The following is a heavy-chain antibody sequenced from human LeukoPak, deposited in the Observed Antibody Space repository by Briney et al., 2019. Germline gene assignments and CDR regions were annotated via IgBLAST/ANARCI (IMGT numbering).Heavy chain of an antibody. Sequence: ASVTVSCTASGYTFTGYYMHWVRQAPGQGLEWMGRINSNSGGTNYAQKFQGRVTMTRDTSISTAYMELSRLRSEDTAVYYCATPTLDYYDSSGYYEVFSAFDIWGQGTMVTVSS. CDR2: INSNSGGT. J-gene: IGHJ3*02. D-gene: IGHD3-22*01. CDR1: GYTFTGYY. CDR3: ATPTLDYYDSSGYYEVFSAFDI. V-gene: IGHV1-2*06.